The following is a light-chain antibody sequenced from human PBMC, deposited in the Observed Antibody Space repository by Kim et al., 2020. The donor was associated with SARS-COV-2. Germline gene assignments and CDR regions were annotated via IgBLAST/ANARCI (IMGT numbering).Light chain of an antibody. CDR3: CSYAGSYTVV. Sequence: GRSVTIACTGTSSDVGGYNYVSWYQQHPGKAPKLMIYDVSKRPSGVPDRFSGSKSGNTASLTISGLQAEDEADYYCCSYAGSYTVVFGGGTQLTVL. CDR2: DVS. CDR1: SSDVGGYNY. J-gene: IGLJ2*01. V-gene: IGLV2-11*01.